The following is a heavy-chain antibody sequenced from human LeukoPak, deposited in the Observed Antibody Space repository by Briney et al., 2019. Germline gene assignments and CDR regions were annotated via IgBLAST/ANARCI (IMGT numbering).Heavy chain of an antibody. CDR3: ARDPLGRVYSNYYFDY. V-gene: IGHV3-30-3*01. Sequence: QAGGSLRLSCAASGFTFSSYAMHWVRQAPGKGLEWVAVISYDGSNKYYADSLRGRFTISRDNSKNTLYLQMNSLRAEDTAVYYCARDPLGRVYSNYYFDYWGQGTLVTVSS. CDR1: GFTFSSYA. J-gene: IGHJ4*02. D-gene: IGHD4-11*01. CDR2: ISYDGSNK.